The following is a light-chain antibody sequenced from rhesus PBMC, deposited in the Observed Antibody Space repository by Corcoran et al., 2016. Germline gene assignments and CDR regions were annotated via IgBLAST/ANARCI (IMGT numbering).Light chain of an antibody. Sequence: DIQMTQSPSSLSASVGDRVTITCRASENVNNYLHWYQQKPGKAPKLLIYKASTLESGVPSRFSGSGSGTDLTLTISSLQPEDFASYYCQHSYGTPFTFGPGIKLDIK. CDR3: QHSYGTPFT. J-gene: IGKJ3*01. V-gene: IGKV1-74*01. CDR1: ENVNNY. CDR2: KAS.